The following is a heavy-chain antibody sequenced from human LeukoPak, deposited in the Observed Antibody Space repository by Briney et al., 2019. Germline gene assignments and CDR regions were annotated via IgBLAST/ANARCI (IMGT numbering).Heavy chain of an antibody. CDR1: GGSISSYY. D-gene: IGHD3-10*01. CDR2: IYTSGST. Sequence: SETLSLTCTVSGGSISSYYWSWLRQPAGKGLEWIGRIYTSGSTNYNPSLKSRVTMSVDTSKNQFSLTLSSVTAADTAVYYCARGEYYGSGNYYYYYMDVWGKGTTVTVSS. J-gene: IGHJ6*03. CDR3: ARGEYYGSGNYYYYYMDV. V-gene: IGHV4-4*07.